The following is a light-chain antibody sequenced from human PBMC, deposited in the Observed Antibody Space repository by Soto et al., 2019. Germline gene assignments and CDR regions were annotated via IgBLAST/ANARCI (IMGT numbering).Light chain of an antibody. V-gene: IGLV7-46*01. Sequence: QAVVTQEPSLTVSPGGTVTLTCGSTTGDVTNGRWPYWFQQRPGQVPRTLIHDTSNKHSWKPARFSGSLLGGKAALTLSGAQPEDEAAYYCLLFYDGVAVFGGGTQLTVL. CDR1: TGDVTNGRW. J-gene: IGLJ7*01. CDR3: LLFYDGVAV. CDR2: DTS.